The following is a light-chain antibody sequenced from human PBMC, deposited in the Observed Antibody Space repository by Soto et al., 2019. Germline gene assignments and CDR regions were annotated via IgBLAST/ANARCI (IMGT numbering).Light chain of an antibody. V-gene: IGLV4-69*01. CDR2: LNSDGSH. CDR1: SGHSNYA. Sequence: QLVLTQSPSASASLGASVKLTCTLSSGHSNYAIAWHQQQSEKGPRYLMKLNSDGSHSKGDGIPDRFSGSSAGAERYLTISSLRSEDEADYCCQTWGSGIVVFGGGTKRTVL. CDR3: QTWGSGIVV. J-gene: IGLJ2*01.